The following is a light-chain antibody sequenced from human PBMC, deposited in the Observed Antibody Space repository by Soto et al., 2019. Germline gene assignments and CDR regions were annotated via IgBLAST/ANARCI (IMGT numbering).Light chain of an antibody. CDR1: SSDVGGYNY. CDR2: DVN. V-gene: IGLV2-11*01. CDR3: SSFTSSTTLV. Sequence: QSALTQPRSVSGSPGQSVTISCTGTSSDVGGYNYVSWYQQHPGKAPKLMIYDVNKRPSGVPDRFYASKSGNTASLTISRLQAEDEADYYCSSFTSSTTLVFGGGTKLTVL. J-gene: IGLJ3*02.